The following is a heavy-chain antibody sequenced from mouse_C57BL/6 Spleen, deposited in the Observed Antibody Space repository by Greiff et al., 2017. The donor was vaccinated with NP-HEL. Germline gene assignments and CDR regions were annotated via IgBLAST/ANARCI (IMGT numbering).Heavy chain of an antibody. V-gene: IGHV1-50*01. D-gene: IGHD2-4*01. J-gene: IGHJ4*01. CDR1: GYTFTSYW. CDR3: ARGEGLRRGRYAMDY. Sequence: VQLQQPGAELVKPGASVKLSCKASGYTFTSYWMQWVKQRPGQGLEWIGEIDPSDSYTNYNQKFKGKATLTVDTSSSTAYMQLSSLTSEDSAVYYCARGEGLRRGRYAMDYWGQGTSVTVSS. CDR2: IDPSDSYT.